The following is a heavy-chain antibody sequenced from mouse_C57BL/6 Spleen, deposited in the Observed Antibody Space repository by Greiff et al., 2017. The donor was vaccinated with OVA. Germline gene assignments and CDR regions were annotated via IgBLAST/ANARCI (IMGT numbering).Heavy chain of an antibody. CDR1: GYTFTSYW. V-gene: IGHV1-52*01. D-gene: IGHD2-4*01. Sequence: QVQLQQPGAELVRPGSSVKLSCKASGYTFTSYWMHWVKQRPIQGLEWIGNIDPSDSETHYNQKFKDKATLTIDKSSSTAYMQLSSLTSEDSAVYYCARWDDDEGAGFAYWGQGTLVTVSA. CDR2: IDPSDSET. J-gene: IGHJ3*01. CDR3: ARWDDDEGAGFAY.